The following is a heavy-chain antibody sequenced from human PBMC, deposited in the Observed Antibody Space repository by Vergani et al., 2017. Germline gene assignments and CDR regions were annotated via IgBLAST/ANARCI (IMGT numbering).Heavy chain of an antibody. V-gene: IGHV3-43D*03. CDR1: GFTFDDFA. CDR2: ITWGGGTV. D-gene: IGHD6-19*01. Sequence: VQLVESGGGVVQPGGSLRLSCAASGFTFDDFAMHWVRQVPGKRLEWVSLITWGGGTVYYADSVKGRFVISRDNSKNTLFLQMNSLRPEDTAGYYCARDTVTCSRYFDYWGPGTLVTVSS. CDR3: ARDTVTCSRYFDY. J-gene: IGHJ4*02.